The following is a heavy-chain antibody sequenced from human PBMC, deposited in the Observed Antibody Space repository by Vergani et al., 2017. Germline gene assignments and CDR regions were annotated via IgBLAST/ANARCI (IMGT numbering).Heavy chain of an antibody. V-gene: IGHV3-73*01. Sequence: VQLVESGGGLVKPGGSLKLSCAASGFTFSGSAMHWVRQASGKGLEWVGRIRSKANSYATAYAASVKGRFTISRDDSKNTAYLQMNSLKTEDTAVYYCTRVGGSPNVWAYYYYGMDVWGQGTTVTVSS. CDR1: GFTFSGSA. CDR2: IRSKANSYAT. CDR3: TRVGGSPNVWAYYYYGMDV. D-gene: IGHD2-15*01. J-gene: IGHJ6*02.